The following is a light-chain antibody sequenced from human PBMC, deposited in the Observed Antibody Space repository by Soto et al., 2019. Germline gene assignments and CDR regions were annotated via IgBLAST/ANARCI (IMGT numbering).Light chain of an antibody. CDR2: AAS. CDR1: QGISSY. V-gene: IGKV1-9*01. Sequence: DIPLTQSPSFLSASVGDRVTITCRASQGISSYLAWYQQKPGKAPKLLIYAASTLQTGVPSRFSGSGSGTEFTLTISSLQPEDFATYYCQQINSYPLTFGGGTKVDIK. J-gene: IGKJ4*01. CDR3: QQINSYPLT.